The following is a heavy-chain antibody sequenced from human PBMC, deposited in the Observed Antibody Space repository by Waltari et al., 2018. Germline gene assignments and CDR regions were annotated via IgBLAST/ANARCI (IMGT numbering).Heavy chain of an antibody. CDR2: IYYSGSN. Sequence: QVQLQESGPGLVKPSETLSLTCTVSGGSISSYYWSWIRQPPGKGLEWIGYIYYSGSNNYIPSLKSRVTISVDTSKNQFCLKLSSVTAADTAVYYCAVRGGRQLGAVDYWGQGTLVTVSS. J-gene: IGHJ4*02. CDR1: GGSISSYY. CDR3: AVRGGRQLGAVDY. D-gene: IGHD6-6*01. V-gene: IGHV4-59*01.